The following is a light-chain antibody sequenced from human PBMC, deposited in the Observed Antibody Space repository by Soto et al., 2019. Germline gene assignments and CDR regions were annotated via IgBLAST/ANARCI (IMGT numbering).Light chain of an antibody. Sequence: QSALTQPASVSGSPGQSITISCTGTSSDVGGYNYVSWYQQQPGKAPKLMIYDVSNRPSGVSNRFSGSKSGNTASLTISGLQAEDEADYYCSSYTSSSPVLFGGGTKLTVL. CDR3: SSYTSSSPVL. CDR1: SSDVGGYNY. V-gene: IGLV2-14*01. J-gene: IGLJ2*01. CDR2: DVS.